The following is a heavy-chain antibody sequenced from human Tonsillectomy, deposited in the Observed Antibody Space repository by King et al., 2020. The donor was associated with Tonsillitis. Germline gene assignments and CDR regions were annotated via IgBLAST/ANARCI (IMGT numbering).Heavy chain of an antibody. D-gene: IGHD3-16*01. CDR3: AKDKEFGGSGSYWYYGMDV. V-gene: IGHV3-9*01. Sequence: VQLVESGGGLVQPGRSLRLSCAASGFTFDDYALHWVRQAPGKGLEWVSGISWNSGSIGYADSVKGRFTISRDNAKNSLYLQMNSLRAEDTALYYCAKDKEFGGSGSYWYYGMDVWGQGTTVTVSS. CDR2: ISWNSGSI. J-gene: IGHJ6*02. CDR1: GFTFDDYA.